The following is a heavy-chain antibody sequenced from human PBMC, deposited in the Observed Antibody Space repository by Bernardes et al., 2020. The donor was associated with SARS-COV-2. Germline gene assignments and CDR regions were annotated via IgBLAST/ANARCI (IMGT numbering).Heavy chain of an antibody. Sequence: SETLSLTCAVYGGSFSGYYWSWIRQPPGKGLEWIWEINHSGSTNYNPSLKSRVTISVDTSKNQFSLELSSVTAADTAVYYCARGTRYRNAAGNWFDAWGQGTLVTVSS. CDR2: INHSGST. J-gene: IGHJ5*02. CDR3: ARGTRYRNAAGNWFDA. CDR1: GGSFSGYY. V-gene: IGHV4-34*01. D-gene: IGHD3-16*02.